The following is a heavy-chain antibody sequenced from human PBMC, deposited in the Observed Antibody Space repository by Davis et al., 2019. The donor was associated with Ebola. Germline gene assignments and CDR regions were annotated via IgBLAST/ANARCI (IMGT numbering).Heavy chain of an antibody. CDR2: ISSSSSYI. D-gene: IGHD3-22*01. CDR1: GFTFSSYS. CDR3: ARDPYYYDSSGYCY. V-gene: IGHV3-21*04. Sequence: PGGSLRLSCAASGFTFSSYSMNWVRQAPGKGLEWVSSISSSSSYIYYADSVKGRFTISRDNSKNTLYLQMNSLRAEDTAVYYCARDPYYYDSSGYCYWGQGTLVTVSS. J-gene: IGHJ4*02.